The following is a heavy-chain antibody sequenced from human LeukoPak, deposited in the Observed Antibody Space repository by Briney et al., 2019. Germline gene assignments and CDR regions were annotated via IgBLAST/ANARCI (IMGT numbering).Heavy chain of an antibody. CDR1: GFTFDDYA. V-gene: IGHV3-43*02. CDR3: AKDGSSGSYSDY. Sequence: GGSLRVSCAASGFTFDDYAMHWVRQAPGKGLEWVSLIIGDGTNTYYADSVKGRFTISRDNSKNSLYLQMNSLRTEDTALYYCAKDGSSGSYSDYWGQGTLVTVSS. CDR2: IIGDGTNT. J-gene: IGHJ4*02. D-gene: IGHD1-26*01.